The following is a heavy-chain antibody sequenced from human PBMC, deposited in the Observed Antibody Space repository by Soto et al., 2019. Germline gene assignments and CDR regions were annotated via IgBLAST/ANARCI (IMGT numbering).Heavy chain of an antibody. D-gene: IGHD1-26*01. V-gene: IGHV4-4*02. Sequence: QVQLQESGTGLVEPSGTLSLTCNAYDGSINNGDWCSWVRQPPGKGLEWIGEVYHNGNTNYNASLKSRVNVSVDKSRNQFSLRLTSVTPADTAVYYCATRGIVGPIYWGQGTLVTVSS. CDR3: ATRGIVGPIY. J-gene: IGHJ4*02. CDR1: DGSINNGDW. CDR2: VYHNGNT.